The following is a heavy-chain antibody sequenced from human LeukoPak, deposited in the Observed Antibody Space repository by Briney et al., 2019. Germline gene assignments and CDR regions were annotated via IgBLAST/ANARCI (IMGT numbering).Heavy chain of an antibody. J-gene: IGHJ3*02. D-gene: IGHD3-9*01. CDR3: ASGNYDILGDAFDI. Sequence: GGSLRLSCAASGFTFSSYSMNWVRQAPGKGLEWVSSISSSSSYIYYADSVKGRFTISRDNAKNSLYLQMNSLRAEDTAVYYCASGNYDILGDAFDIWGQGTMVTVSS. CDR1: GFTFSSYS. CDR2: ISSSSSYI. V-gene: IGHV3-21*01.